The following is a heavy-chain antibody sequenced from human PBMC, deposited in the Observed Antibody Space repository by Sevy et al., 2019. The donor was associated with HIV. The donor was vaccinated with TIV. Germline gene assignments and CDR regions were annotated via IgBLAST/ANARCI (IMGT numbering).Heavy chain of an antibody. CDR3: ARDCSSTSCLWGLDV. CDR1: GFTFSNYR. D-gene: IGHD2-2*01. Sequence: GGSLRLSCAASGFTFSNYRMSWVRQAPGKGLEWVANIKLDGSEKYYVDSVKGRFTISRDNAKNSLYLQMNSLRAEDTALYYCARDCSSTSCLWGLDVWGQGTTVTVSS. J-gene: IGHJ6*02. V-gene: IGHV3-7*03. CDR2: IKLDGSEK.